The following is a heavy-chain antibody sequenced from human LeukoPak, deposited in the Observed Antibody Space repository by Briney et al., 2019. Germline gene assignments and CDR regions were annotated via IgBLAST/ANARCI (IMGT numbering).Heavy chain of an antibody. D-gene: IGHD2-8*02. CDR3: ATTSTGDYYYYYMDV. J-gene: IGHJ6*03. Sequence: SETLSLTCTVSGGSISIYYWSWIRQPPGKGPEWIGYIYYSGSTNYNPSLKSRVAISVDTSKNQFSLKLSSVTAADTAVYYCATTSTGDYYYYYMDVWGKGTTVTVSS. CDR1: GGSISIYY. V-gene: IGHV4-59*01. CDR2: IYYSGST.